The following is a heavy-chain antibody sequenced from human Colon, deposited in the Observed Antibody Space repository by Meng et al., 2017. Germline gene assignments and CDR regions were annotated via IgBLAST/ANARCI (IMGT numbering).Heavy chain of an antibody. Sequence: GESLKISCAASGFTFSSYAMHWVRQAPGKGLEWVAVISYDGSNKYYADSVKGRFTISRDNSKNTLYLQMNSLRAEDTAVYYCARALNRDGYNYPDFDDGGPGKLVHVSS. J-gene: IGHJ4*02. V-gene: IGHV3-30*04. CDR2: ISYDGSNK. D-gene: IGHD5-24*01. CDR3: ARALNRDGYNYPDFDD. CDR1: GFTFSSYA.